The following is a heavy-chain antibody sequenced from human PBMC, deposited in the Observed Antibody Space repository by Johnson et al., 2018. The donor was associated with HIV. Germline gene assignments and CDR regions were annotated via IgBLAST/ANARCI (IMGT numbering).Heavy chain of an antibody. CDR3: ARKGDAFDV. V-gene: IGHV3-7*03. Sequence: MQLVESGGGVVRPGRSLRLSCAASGFTFSSYAMHWVRQAPGKGLEWVANIKQDGSEKYYVDSVKGRFTISRDNAKNSLYLQMSSLKGEDTAIYYCARKGDAFDVWGQGTMVTVSS. J-gene: IGHJ3*01. CDR2: IKQDGSEK. CDR1: GFTFSSYA. D-gene: IGHD3-10*01.